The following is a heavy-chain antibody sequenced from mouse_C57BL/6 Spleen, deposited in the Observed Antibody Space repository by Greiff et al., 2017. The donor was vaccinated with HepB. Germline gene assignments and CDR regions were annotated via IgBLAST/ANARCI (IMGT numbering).Heavy chain of an antibody. CDR2: ISDGGSYT. V-gene: IGHV5-4*03. CDR1: GFTFSSYA. Sequence: DVMLVESGGGLVKPGGSLKLSCAASGFTFSSYAMSWVRQTPEKRLEWVATISDGGSYTYYPDNVKGRFTISRDNAKNNLYLQMSHLKSEDTAMYYCARGGDGWAWFAYWGQGTLVTVSA. D-gene: IGHD2-3*01. J-gene: IGHJ3*01. CDR3: ARGGDGWAWFAY.